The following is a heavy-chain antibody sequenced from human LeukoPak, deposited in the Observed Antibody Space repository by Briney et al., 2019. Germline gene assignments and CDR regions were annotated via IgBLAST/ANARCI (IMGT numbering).Heavy chain of an antibody. Sequence: SETLSLTCSVSGGSISSSSYYWGWIRQPSGKGLEWIGSIYYSGSTYYNPSLKSRVTISVDTSKNQFSLKLSSVTAADTAVYYCATIFGVVIIGRIDYWGQGTLVTVSS. D-gene: IGHD3-3*01. CDR2: IYYSGST. CDR1: GGSISSSSYY. J-gene: IGHJ4*02. V-gene: IGHV4-39*01. CDR3: ATIFGVVIIGRIDY.